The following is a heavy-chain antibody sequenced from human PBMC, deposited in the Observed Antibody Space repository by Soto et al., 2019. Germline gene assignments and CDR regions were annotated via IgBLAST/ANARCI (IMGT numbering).Heavy chain of an antibody. V-gene: IGHV3-7*03. J-gene: IGHJ6*02. CDR3: ASAPGHSSSYGGPISDRYGMDV. D-gene: IGHD4-4*01. Sequence: GGSLRLSCAASGFVFTRFCMTWGRQAPGKGLAWVANIRQDGSEKYYVDSVKGRFTISRDSAENSLYLHMNSLRADDTAVYYCASAPGHSSSYGGPISDRYGMDVWGQGTKVTVSS. CDR2: IRQDGSEK. CDR1: GFVFTRFC.